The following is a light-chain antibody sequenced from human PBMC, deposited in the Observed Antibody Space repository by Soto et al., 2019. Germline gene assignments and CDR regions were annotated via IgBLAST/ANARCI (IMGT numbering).Light chain of an antibody. CDR1: QNIDNH. V-gene: IGKV3-15*01. CDR2: AAS. Sequence: IVMTQSPATLSLSPGERATLSCRASQNIDNHLAWYQQIPGQAPRLLMYAASTRATGIPARFGGSGSGTEFTLTISSLQSEDFAVYYCQEYNKWPSWTFGRGTKVEIK. CDR3: QEYNKWPSWT. J-gene: IGKJ1*01.